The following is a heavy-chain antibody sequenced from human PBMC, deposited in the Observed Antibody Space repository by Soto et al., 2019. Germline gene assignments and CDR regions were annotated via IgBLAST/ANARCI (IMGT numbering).Heavy chain of an antibody. Sequence: QVQLVQSGAEVKKPGASVKVSCKASGYTFTSYGISWVRQAPGQGLEWMGWISAYNGNTNYAQKLPGRVTMTTDTTTRTDYMEVRSRGCDHPTVYYCGRAFDPWGQGTMVTVSS. V-gene: IGHV1-18*01. CDR2: ISAYNGNT. CDR3: GRAFDP. CDR1: GYTFTSYG. D-gene: IGHD3-10*01. J-gene: IGHJ3*01.